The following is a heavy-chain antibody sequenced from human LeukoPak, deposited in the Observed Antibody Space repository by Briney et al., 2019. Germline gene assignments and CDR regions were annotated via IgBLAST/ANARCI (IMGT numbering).Heavy chain of an antibody. CDR3: ARTDTSITMVRGPKHGYNWFDP. CDR1: GGSFSGYY. D-gene: IGHD3-10*01. J-gene: IGHJ5*02. V-gene: IGHV4-34*01. CDR2: INHSGST. Sequence: SETLSLTCAVYGGSFSGYYWSWIRQPPGKGLEWIGEINHSGSTNYNPSLKSRVTISVDRSKNQFSLKLSSVTAADTAVYYCARTDTSITMVRGPKHGYNWFDPWGQGTLVTVSS.